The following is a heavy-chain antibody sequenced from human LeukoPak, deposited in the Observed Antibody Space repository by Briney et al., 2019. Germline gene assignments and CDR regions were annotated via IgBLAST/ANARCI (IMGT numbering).Heavy chain of an antibody. Sequence: SVKVSCKAPGGTFSSYAISWVRQAPGQGLEWMGRIIPIFGTANYAQKFQGRVTITTDESTSTAYMELSSLRSEDTAVYYCARDFEERWVGYCTNGVCYKDYYYYYMDVWGKGTTVTVSS. V-gene: IGHV1-69*05. CDR3: ARDFEERWVGYCTNGVCYKDYYYYYMDV. CDR1: GGTFSSYA. CDR2: IIPIFGTA. J-gene: IGHJ6*03. D-gene: IGHD2-8*01.